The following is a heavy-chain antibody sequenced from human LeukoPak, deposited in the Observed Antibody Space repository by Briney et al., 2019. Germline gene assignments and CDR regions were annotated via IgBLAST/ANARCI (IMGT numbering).Heavy chain of an antibody. J-gene: IGHJ4*02. CDR2: ISGTGVST. CDR3: AKDEGTSVDGDYFDY. CDR1: GFTFRSTA. V-gene: IGHV3-23*01. D-gene: IGHD3-10*01. Sequence: PGGSLRLSCAASGFTFRSTAMSWVRQAPGKGLEWVSAISGTGVSTYYVDSVKGRFTISRDNSKNTLYLHMNSLRAEDTAVYYCAKDEGTSVDGDYFDYWGQGTLVTVSS.